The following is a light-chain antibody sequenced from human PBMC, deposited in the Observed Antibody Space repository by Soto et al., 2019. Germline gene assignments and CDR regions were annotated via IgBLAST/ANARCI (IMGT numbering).Light chain of an antibody. Sequence: EIVLTQSPGTLSLSPGETATLSCRASQSINNYFLSWHQQRPGQAPRLLIFRASQRASGIPDRFRGSGSGTDFPLTISRLEPEDLAVYYCQQYTNAPRTFGQGTKVEIK. J-gene: IGKJ1*01. CDR2: RAS. V-gene: IGKV3-20*01. CDR3: QQYTNAPRT. CDR1: QSINNYF.